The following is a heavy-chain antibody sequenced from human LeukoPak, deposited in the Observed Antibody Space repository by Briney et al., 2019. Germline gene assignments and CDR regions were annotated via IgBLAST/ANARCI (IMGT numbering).Heavy chain of an antibody. D-gene: IGHD1-26*01. J-gene: IGHJ3*01. CDR3: AILVGATTRNDGFDF. V-gene: IGHV3-21*01. Sequence: PGGSLRLSCAGSGFTFSHYSMNWVRQAPGKGLEWVASFGSDLSFRSVADSLKGRFTISRDNAENSIYLHMNSLRAEDTAVYYCAILVGATTRNDGFDFWGQGTMVTVSS. CDR2: FGSDLSFR. CDR1: GFTFSHYS.